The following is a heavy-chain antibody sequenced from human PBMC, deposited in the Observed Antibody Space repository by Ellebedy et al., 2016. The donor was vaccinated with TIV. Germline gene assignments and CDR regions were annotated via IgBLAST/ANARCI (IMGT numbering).Heavy chain of an antibody. CDR2: INPNSGGT. CDR1: GYTFTGYY. V-gene: IGHV1-2*02. D-gene: IGHD3-10*01. CDR3: ARVPLWFGELSWEKPFDY. J-gene: IGHJ4*02. Sequence: AASVKVSCKASGYTFTGYYMHWVRQAPGQGLEWMGWINPNSGGTNYAQKFQGRVTMTRDTSISTAYMELSRLRSDDTAVYYCARVPLWFGELSWEKPFDYWGQGTLVTVSS.